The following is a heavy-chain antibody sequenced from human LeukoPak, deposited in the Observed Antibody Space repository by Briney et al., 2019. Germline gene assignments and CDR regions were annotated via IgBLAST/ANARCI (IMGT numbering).Heavy chain of an antibody. J-gene: IGHJ4*02. Sequence: PSETLSLTCTVSDYSISSGYGYYWGWIRQPPGNGLEWIGNIYHSGITYYNHFNSSLKRRVTISIATSKNQFSLRLTSVTAADTAVYFCATLVSTRYYFDYWGQGTLVTVSS. D-gene: IGHD5/OR15-5a*01. CDR2: IYHSGIT. CDR3: ATLVSTRYYFDY. CDR1: DYSISSGYGYY. V-gene: IGHV4-38-2*02.